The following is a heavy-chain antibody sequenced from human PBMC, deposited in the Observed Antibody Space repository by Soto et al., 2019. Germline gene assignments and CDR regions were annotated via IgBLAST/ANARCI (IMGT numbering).Heavy chain of an antibody. CDR2: ISAYNGNT. J-gene: IGHJ5*02. CDR1: GYTFTSYG. D-gene: IGHD5-12*01. CDR3: ARGGYDHKMNRFDP. V-gene: IGHV1-18*01. Sequence: AASVKVSCKASGYTFTSYGISWVRQAPGQGLEWMGWISAYNGNTNYAQKLQGRVTTTTDTSTSTAYMELRSLRSDDTAVYYCARGGYDHKMNRFDPWGQGTLVTVSS.